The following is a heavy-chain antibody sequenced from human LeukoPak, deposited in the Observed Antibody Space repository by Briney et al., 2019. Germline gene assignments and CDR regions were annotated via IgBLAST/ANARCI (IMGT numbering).Heavy chain of an antibody. CDR1: GVSVSSSF. J-gene: IGHJ4*02. Sequence: SETLSLTCTVSGVSVSSSFWSWIRQSPGKGLEYIGFVHHSGNTKYNPSLQSRVTMSVDTAKSQFSLILYSVTAADSAVYYCARHNGDSYLDYWAQGTLVTGSS. CDR3: ARHNGDSYLDY. V-gene: IGHV4-59*02. D-gene: IGHD2-21*01. CDR2: VHHSGNT.